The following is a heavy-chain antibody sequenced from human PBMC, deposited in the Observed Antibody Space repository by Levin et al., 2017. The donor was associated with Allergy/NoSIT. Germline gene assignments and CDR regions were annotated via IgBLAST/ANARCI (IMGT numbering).Heavy chain of an antibody. V-gene: IGHV4-39*07. Sequence: PSETLSLTCTVSGGSISSSSYYWGWIRQPPGKGLEWIGSIYYSGSTYYNPSLKSRVTISVDTSKNQFSLKLSSVTAADTAVYYCARDKRILDYYDSSGYYSSQFDYWGQGTLVTVSS. CDR3: ARDKRILDYYDSSGYYSSQFDY. CDR1: GGSISSSSYY. J-gene: IGHJ4*02. CDR2: IYYSGST. D-gene: IGHD3-22*01.